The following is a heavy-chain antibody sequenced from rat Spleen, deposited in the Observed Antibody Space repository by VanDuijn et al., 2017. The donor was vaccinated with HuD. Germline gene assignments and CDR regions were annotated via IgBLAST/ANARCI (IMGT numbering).Heavy chain of an antibody. J-gene: IGHJ2*01. CDR2: IWGNGNT. V-gene: IGHV2-13*01. CDR1: GFSLTSYG. Sequence: QVQLKESGPGLVQPSQTLSLTCTVSGFSLTSYGVSWVRQPSGKGLEWMGVIWGNGNTNYNSALKSRLSISRDTSKSQVYLKMNSLQTEDTATYYGARGGHTTGRDYWGQGVMVTVSS. CDR3: ARGGHTTGRDY. D-gene: IGHD1-6*01.